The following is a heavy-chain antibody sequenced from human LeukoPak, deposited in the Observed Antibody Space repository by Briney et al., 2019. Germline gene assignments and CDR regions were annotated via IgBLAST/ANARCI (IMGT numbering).Heavy chain of an antibody. CDR1: GFTFSSYS. CDR3: ARDRSEQWLVQGFDY. J-gene: IGHJ4*02. D-gene: IGHD6-19*01. Sequence: PGGSLRLSCAASGFTFSSYSMNWVRQAPGKGLEWVSSISSSSSYIYYADSVKGRFTISRDNAKNSLYLQMNSLRAEDTAVYYCARDRSEQWLVQGFDYWGQGTLVTVSS. CDR2: ISSSSSYI. V-gene: IGHV3-21*01.